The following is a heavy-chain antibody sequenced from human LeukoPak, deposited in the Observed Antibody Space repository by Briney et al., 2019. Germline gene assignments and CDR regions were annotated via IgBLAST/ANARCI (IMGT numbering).Heavy chain of an antibody. J-gene: IGHJ4*02. CDR2: IHSTWTT. V-gene: IGHV4-4*09. Sequence: SETLSLSCTVSGGSISSYYWSWIRQPPGKELQWIGYIHSTWTTKFNPSLESRVTMSVDTSKNQFSLKLSSVTAADTVVYYCARHARRDAYNPNDYWGQGTLVTVSS. D-gene: IGHD5-24*01. CDR1: GGSISSYY. CDR3: ARHARRDAYNPNDY.